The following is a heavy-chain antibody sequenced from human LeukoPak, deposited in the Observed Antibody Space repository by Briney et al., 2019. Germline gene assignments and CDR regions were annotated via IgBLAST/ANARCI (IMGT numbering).Heavy chain of an antibody. CDR1: GGSITIYY. Sequence: PSETLSLTCTVSGGSITIYYWSWIRQPAGKGLEWIGRIYTSGSTNYNPSLKSRVTMSVDTSKNQFSLKLSSVTAADTAVYFCARGYCSGGSCLTFDYWGQGTLVTVSS. J-gene: IGHJ4*02. D-gene: IGHD2-15*01. V-gene: IGHV4-4*07. CDR3: ARGYCSGGSCLTFDY. CDR2: IYTSGST.